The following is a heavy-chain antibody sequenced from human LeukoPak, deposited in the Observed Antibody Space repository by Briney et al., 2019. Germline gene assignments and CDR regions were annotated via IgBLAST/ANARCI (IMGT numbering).Heavy chain of an antibody. CDR1: GYTFTGYY. CDR3: ATQPDYDYSDYLDY. V-gene: IGHV1-2*02. Sequence: GASVKVSCKASGYTFTGYYMHWVRQAPGQGLEWMGWINPNSGGTNYAQKFQGRVTMTRDTSISTAYMELSRLRSDDTAVYYCATQPDYDYSDYLDYWGQGTLVTVSS. CDR2: INPNSGGT. D-gene: IGHD4-11*01. J-gene: IGHJ4*02.